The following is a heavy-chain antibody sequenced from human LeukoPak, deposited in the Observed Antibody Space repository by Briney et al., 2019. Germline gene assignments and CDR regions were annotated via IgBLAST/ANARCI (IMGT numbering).Heavy chain of an antibody. CDR1: GGSFSGYY. V-gene: IGHV4-34*01. Sequence: SETLSLTCAVYGGSFSGYYWSWIRQPPGKGLEWIGEINHSGSTNYNPSLKSRVTISVDTSKNQFSPKLSSVTAADTAVYYCARGPGGYCSGGSCYGNAFDIWGQGTMVTASS. D-gene: IGHD2-15*01. CDR3: ARGPGGYCSGGSCYGNAFDI. CDR2: INHSGST. J-gene: IGHJ3*02.